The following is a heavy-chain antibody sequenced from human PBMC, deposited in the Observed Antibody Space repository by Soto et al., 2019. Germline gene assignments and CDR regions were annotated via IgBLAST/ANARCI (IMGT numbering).Heavy chain of an antibody. J-gene: IGHJ4*02. CDR2: ISGSDGST. CDR1: GFTFSNYA. V-gene: IGHV3-23*01. CDR3: AKERSSGYYFFDY. Sequence: EVQLLESGGGLVQPGGSLRLSCAASGFTFSNYAMSWVRQAQGEGLEWVSPISGSDGSTYYADSVKGRFTISRDISKHTLYLQMNSLRAEDTAIYYCAKERSSGYYFFDYWGQGTLVTVSS. D-gene: IGHD5-12*01.